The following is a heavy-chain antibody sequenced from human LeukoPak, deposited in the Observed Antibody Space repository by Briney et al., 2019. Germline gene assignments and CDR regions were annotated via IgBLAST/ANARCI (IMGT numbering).Heavy chain of an antibody. CDR1: GGSISSSSYY. CDR2: IYYSGST. V-gene: IGHV4-39*07. Sequence: SETLSLTCTVSGGSISSSSYYWGWIRQPPGKGLEWIGSIYYSGSTYYNPSLKSRVTISVDTSKNQFSLKLSSVTAADTAVYYCARDSRRELLHAFDIWGQGTMVTVSS. CDR3: ARDSRRELLHAFDI. D-gene: IGHD1-26*01. J-gene: IGHJ3*02.